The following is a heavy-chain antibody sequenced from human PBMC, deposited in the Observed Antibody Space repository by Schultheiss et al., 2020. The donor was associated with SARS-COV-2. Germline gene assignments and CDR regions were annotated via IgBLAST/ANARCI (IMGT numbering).Heavy chain of an antibody. CDR2: ISGSGGST. V-gene: IGHV3-23*01. J-gene: IGHJ4*02. D-gene: IGHD6-19*01. Sequence: GGSLRLSCAASGFTFSSYAMSWVRQAPGKGLEWVSAISGSGGSTYYADSVKGRFTISRDNSKNTLYLQMNSLRAEDTAVYYCARGGSSGLFYFDYWGQGTLVTVSS. CDR1: GFTFSSYA. CDR3: ARGGSSGLFYFDY.